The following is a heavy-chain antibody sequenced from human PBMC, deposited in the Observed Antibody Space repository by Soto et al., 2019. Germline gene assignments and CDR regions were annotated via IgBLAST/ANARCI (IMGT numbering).Heavy chain of an antibody. CDR1: GGTFSSYA. V-gene: IGHV1-69*01. CDR2: IIPIFGTA. CDR3: ARDLAVAGNYYYYGMDV. Sequence: QVQLVQSGAEVKKPGSSVKVSCKASGGTFSSYAISWVRQAPGQGLEWMGGIIPIFGTANYAQKFQGRVTITADESTSTAYMELSSLRSEDTAVYYCARDLAVAGNYYYYGMDVWGQGNTVTVSS. J-gene: IGHJ6*02. D-gene: IGHD6-19*01.